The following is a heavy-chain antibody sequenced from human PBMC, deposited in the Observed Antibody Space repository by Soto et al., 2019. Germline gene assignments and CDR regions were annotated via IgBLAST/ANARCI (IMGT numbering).Heavy chain of an antibody. Sequence: GGSLRLSCTASGFTFSSYAMSWVRQAPGKGLEWVSAISGSGGSTYYADSVKGRFTISRDNSKNTLYLQMNSLRAEDTAVYYCAKAKLGYYYDSSGPFDYWGQGTLVTVSS. D-gene: IGHD3-22*01. V-gene: IGHV3-23*01. CDR1: GFTFSSYA. CDR3: AKAKLGYYYDSSGPFDY. J-gene: IGHJ4*02. CDR2: ISGSGGST.